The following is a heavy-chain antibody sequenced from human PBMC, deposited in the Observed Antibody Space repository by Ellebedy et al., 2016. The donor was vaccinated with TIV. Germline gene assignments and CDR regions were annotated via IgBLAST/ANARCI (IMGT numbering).Heavy chain of an antibody. CDR1: GYTFTSYG. V-gene: IGHV1-18*01. D-gene: IGHD3-22*01. Sequence: ASVKVSCXASGYTFTSYGISWVRQAPGQGLEWMGWISAYNGNTNYAQKLQGRVTMTTDTSTSTAYMELRSLRSDDTAVYYCAREGPNSSGRNSGDYWGQGTLVTVSS. J-gene: IGHJ4*02. CDR2: ISAYNGNT. CDR3: AREGPNSSGRNSGDY.